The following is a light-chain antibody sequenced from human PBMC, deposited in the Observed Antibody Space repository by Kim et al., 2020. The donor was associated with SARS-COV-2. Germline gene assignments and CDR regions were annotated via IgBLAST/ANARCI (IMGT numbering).Light chain of an antibody. CDR2: WAS. J-gene: IGKJ2*01. CDR3: QQYDSTPMYT. V-gene: IGKV4-1*01. Sequence: ATINCKSSQSVFSSSKNKNYLAWYQQKPGQPPKLLIYWASTRESGVPDRFSGSGSGTDFTLTISNLQAEDVAVYYCQQYDSTPMYTFGQGTKLEI. CDR1: QSVFSSSKNKNY.